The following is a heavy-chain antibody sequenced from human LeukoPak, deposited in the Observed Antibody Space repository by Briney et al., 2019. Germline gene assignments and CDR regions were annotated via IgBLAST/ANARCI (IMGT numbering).Heavy chain of an antibody. CDR1: GYSISSGYY. Sequence: PSETLSLTCAVSGYSISSGYYWGWIRQPPGKGLERIASMYHSGSTYYNPSLKSRVTISVDTSKNQFSLKLSSVTAADTAVYYCAKNCSSTSCYWNDAFDIWGQGTMVTVSS. CDR2: MYHSGST. J-gene: IGHJ3*02. CDR3: AKNCSSTSCYWNDAFDI. D-gene: IGHD2-2*01. V-gene: IGHV4-38-2*01.